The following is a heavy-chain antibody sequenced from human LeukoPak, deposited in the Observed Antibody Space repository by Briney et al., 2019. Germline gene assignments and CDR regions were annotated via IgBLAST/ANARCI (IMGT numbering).Heavy chain of an antibody. J-gene: IGHJ4*02. Sequence: GGTLRLSCAASGFTFSSYGMSWVRQAPGKGLEWVSAISGSGGSTYYADSVKGRFTISRDNSKNTLYLQMNSLRAEDTAVYYCAKTGEQQLAHPNFDYWGQGTLVTVSS. D-gene: IGHD6-13*01. CDR2: ISGSGGST. CDR1: GFTFSSYG. V-gene: IGHV3-23*01. CDR3: AKTGEQQLAHPNFDY.